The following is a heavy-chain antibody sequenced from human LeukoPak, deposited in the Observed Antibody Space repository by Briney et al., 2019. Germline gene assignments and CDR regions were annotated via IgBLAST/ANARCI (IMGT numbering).Heavy chain of an antibody. CDR2: IYHSGST. CDR3: ARAPLGIDAFDI. J-gene: IGHJ3*02. CDR1: GGSISSSNW. V-gene: IGHV4-4*02. D-gene: IGHD7-27*01. Sequence: SETLSLTCAVSGGSISSSNWWSWVRQPPGKGLEWIGEIYHSGSTNYNPSLKSRVTVSVDKSKNQFSLKLSSVTAADTAVYYCARAPLGIDAFDIWGQGTMVTVSS.